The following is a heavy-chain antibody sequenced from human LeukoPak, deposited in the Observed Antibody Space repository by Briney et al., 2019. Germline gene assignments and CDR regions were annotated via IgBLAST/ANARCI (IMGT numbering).Heavy chain of an antibody. Sequence: SETLSLTCSVSGGSISSHYWSWIRQPPGKGLEWIGDIYYSGSTNYNPSLKRRLTISVDPSKNQFSLNVTSVTAADAAVYYCARLELSYYYYYMDVWGKGTTVTVSS. CDR1: GGSISSHY. D-gene: IGHD1-7*01. CDR3: ARLELSYYYYYMDV. V-gene: IGHV4-59*11. J-gene: IGHJ6*03. CDR2: IYYSGST.